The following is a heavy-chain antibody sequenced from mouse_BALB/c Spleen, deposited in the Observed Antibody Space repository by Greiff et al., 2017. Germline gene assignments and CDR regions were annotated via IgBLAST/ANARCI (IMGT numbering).Heavy chain of an antibody. J-gene: IGHJ4*01. V-gene: IGHV2-9*02. D-gene: IGHD1-1*01. CDR1: GFSLTSFG. CDR3: ARDAGRGPYYAMDY. Sequence: VQLQESGPGLVAPSQSLSITCTVSGFSLTSFGVHWVRQPPGKGLEWLGVIWAGGSTNYNSALMSRLSISKDNSKSQVFLKMNSLQTDDTAMYYCARDAGRGPYYAMDYWGQGTSVTVSS. CDR2: IWAGGST.